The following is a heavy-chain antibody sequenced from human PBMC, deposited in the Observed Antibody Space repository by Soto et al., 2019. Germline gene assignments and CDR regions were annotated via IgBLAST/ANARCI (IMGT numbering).Heavy chain of an antibody. D-gene: IGHD5-18*01. J-gene: IGHJ4*02. CDR1: GGSINSYF. Sequence: QVQLQESGPGLVKPSETLSLTCTVSGGSINSYFWSWIRQPPGKGLEWIGYIYYSGSTNYNPSLKSRVTISVDTSKNQFSVKLSSVTAADTAVYYWARAGTAMVALDYWGQGTLVTVSS. CDR3: ARAGTAMVALDY. V-gene: IGHV4-59*01. CDR2: IYYSGST.